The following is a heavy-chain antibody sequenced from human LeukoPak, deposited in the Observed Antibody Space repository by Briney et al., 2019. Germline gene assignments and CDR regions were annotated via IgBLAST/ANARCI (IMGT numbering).Heavy chain of an antibody. CDR2: ISGSGGST. CDR3: ARAPVTSCRGAFCYPFDC. Sequence: QAGGSLRLSCAASGFTFSTYAMSWVRQAPGKGLEWVSGISGSGGSTHYADSVKGRFTISRDNSKNTLYLQMNSLRVEDAAIYYCARAPVTSCRGAFCYPFDCWGQGTRLTVSS. D-gene: IGHD4-17*01. J-gene: IGHJ4*02. CDR1: GFTFSTYA. V-gene: IGHV3-23*01.